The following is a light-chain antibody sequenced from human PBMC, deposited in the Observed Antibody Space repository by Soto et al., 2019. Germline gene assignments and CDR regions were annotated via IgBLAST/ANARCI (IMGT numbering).Light chain of an antibody. CDR3: QQYGSSPLT. CDR1: QSVSSSY. Sequence: IVLTQSPGTLSLSPGERATPSCRASQSVSSSYLAWYQQKPGQAPRLLIYGASSRATGIPDRFSGSGSGTDFTLTISRLEPEDFAVYYCQQYGSSPLTFGGGTKVDIK. CDR2: GAS. J-gene: IGKJ4*01. V-gene: IGKV3-20*01.